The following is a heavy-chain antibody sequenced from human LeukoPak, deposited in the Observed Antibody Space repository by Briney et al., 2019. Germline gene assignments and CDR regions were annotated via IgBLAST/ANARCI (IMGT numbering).Heavy chain of an antibody. V-gene: IGHV1-2*02. CDR2: INPHSGDT. Sequence: ASVKVSCKASGYTFIANYIHWVRQAPGQGLEWMGVINPHSGDTKYAQKFQGRITVTRDTSIRTSYMELISLKSEDTAVYYCVMYASGTSFVDYWGQGTLVTVSS. J-gene: IGHJ4*02. D-gene: IGHD2-8*01. CDR3: VMYASGTSFVDY. CDR1: GYTFIANY.